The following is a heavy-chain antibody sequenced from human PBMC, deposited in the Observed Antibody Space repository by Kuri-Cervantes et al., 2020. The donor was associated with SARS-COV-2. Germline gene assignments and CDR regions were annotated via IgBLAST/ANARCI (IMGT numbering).Heavy chain of an antibody. D-gene: IGHD3-10*01. V-gene: IGHV4-30-4*01. CDR2: IYYSGIT. CDR1: GDSISGGDYN. CDR3: ARGGVYFGSTTFFNYPDY. Sequence: SCTVSGDSISGGDYNWSWIRQAPGKGLEWIGNIYYSGITHYASSFKSRVTMSIDTSKNEFSLELRSVTAADTAVYFCARGGVYFGSTTFFNYPDYWGQGTLVTVSS. J-gene: IGHJ4*02.